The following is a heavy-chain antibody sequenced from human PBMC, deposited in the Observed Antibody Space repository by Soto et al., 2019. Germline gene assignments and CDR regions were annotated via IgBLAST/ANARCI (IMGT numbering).Heavy chain of an antibody. D-gene: IGHD5-18*01. CDR3: VKERSGHSYADS. V-gene: IGHV3-23*01. Sequence: EVQLLESGGGLVQPGGSLRLSCAASGFTFRNYAMSWLCQPPGKGLEWVSAISGSGDRTYYADSVKGRFTISRDNSKNTLYLQMNSLRAEDSAVYYCVKERSGHSYADSWGQGTLVTVSS. CDR1: GFTFRNYA. J-gene: IGHJ4*02. CDR2: ISGSGDRT.